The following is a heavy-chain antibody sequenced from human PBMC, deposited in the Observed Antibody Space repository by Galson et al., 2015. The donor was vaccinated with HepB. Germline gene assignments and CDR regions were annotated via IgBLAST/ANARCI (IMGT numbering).Heavy chain of an antibody. CDR3: ARNLGGQFDY. J-gene: IGHJ4*02. D-gene: IGHD3-16*01. CDR1: GYTFTSYG. CDR2: ISVYNGDT. Sequence: SVKVSCKASGYTFTSYGISWVRQAPGQGLEWMGWISVYNGDTNYAQKFQGRVTMTTDTSASTAYMELSSLRSEDTAVYYCARNLGGQFDYWGQGTLVTVSS. V-gene: IGHV1-18*04.